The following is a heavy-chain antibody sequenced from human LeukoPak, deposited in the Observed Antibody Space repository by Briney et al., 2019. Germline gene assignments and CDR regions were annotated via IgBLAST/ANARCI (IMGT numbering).Heavy chain of an antibody. J-gene: IGHJ4*01. CDR3: XXXXXXXXXXXY. CDR1: XXXXXXXA. V-gene: IGHV3-9*01. CDR2: ISWNSGSI. Sequence: SXXXXXXXAXHWVRQAPGXGLXXGSGISWNSGSIGYADSVKGRFTISRENXKNTLYLQMNSLRAEDTAVYYCXXXXXXXXXXXYWGXXXXXTVSS.